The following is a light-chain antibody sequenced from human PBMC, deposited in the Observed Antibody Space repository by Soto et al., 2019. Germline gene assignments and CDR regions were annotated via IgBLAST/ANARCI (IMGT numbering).Light chain of an antibody. CDR1: QSISNT. CDR2: GAS. J-gene: IGKJ2*01. Sequence: EIVMTQSPATLSVSPGERATLSCRASQSISNTLAWFQQKPGQGPRLLIYGASTRATGISARFSGSESGTEFTLTMSSLQSEDFAVYFCQQYNDWARTFGEGTTLEIK. CDR3: QQYNDWART. V-gene: IGKV3-15*01.